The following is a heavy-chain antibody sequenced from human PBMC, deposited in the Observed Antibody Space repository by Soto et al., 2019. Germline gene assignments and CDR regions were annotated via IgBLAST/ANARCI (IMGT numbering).Heavy chain of an antibody. CDR3: ASVRPRVPSYYASSPHPLENWCRPFDP. J-gene: IGHJ5*02. CDR1: RYSISSGYY. V-gene: IGHV4-38-2*01. Sequence: SQTLSLTCAVSRYSISSGYYWGWLRQPPGKGLEWIGSIYHVGSSYYNPSLNSRVTLSIDMTNNHVSLILNSVTAADTALYYCASVRPRVPSYYASSPHPLENWCRPFDP. CDR2: IYHVGSS. D-gene: IGHD3-10*01.